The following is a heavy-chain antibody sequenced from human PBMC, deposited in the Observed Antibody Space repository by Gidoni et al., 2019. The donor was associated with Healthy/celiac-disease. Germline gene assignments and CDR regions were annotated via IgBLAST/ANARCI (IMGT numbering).Heavy chain of an antibody. V-gene: IGHV1-18*01. J-gene: IGHJ6*02. D-gene: IGHD3-3*01. CDR2: ISAYNGNT. CDR1: GYTFTSYG. CDR3: ARGIIITIFGVVIISGMDV. Sequence: VKVSCKASGYTFTSYGISWVRQAPGQGLEWMGWISAYNGNTNYAQKLQGRVTMTTDTSTSTAYMELRSLRSDDTAVYYCARGIIITIFGVVIISGMDVWGQGTTVTVSS.